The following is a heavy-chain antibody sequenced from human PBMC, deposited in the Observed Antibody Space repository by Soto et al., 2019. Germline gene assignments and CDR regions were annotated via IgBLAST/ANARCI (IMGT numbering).Heavy chain of an antibody. V-gene: IGHV4-31*03. D-gene: IGHD3-22*01. CDR2: IYYSGST. Sequence: QVQLQESGPGLVKPSQTLSLTCTVSGGSISSGGYYWSWIRQHPGKGLEWIGYIYYSGSTYYNPSLKSRVTISVDTTKNQFSLKLSSVTAADTAVYYCATYDSSDYYSGSPIGWFDPWGQGTLVTVSS. CDR3: ATYDSSDYYSGSPIGWFDP. CDR1: GGSISSGGYY. J-gene: IGHJ5*02.